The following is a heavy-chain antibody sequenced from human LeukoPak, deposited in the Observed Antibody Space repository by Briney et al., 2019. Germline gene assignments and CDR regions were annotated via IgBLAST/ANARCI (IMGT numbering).Heavy chain of an antibody. CDR3: ARDVQAGPGY. CDR1: GFTFSSYS. CDR2: INTDGSST. Sequence: GGSLRLSCAASGFTFSSYSMNWVRQAPGKGLVWVSRINTDGSSTNYADSVKGRFTISRDNAKNTLYLQMNSLRAEDTAVYYCARDVQAGPGYWGQGTLVTVSS. V-gene: IGHV3-74*01. D-gene: IGHD6-19*01. J-gene: IGHJ4*02.